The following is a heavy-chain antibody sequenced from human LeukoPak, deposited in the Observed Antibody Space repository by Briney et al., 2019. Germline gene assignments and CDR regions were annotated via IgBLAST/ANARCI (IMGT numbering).Heavy chain of an antibody. V-gene: IGHV3-15*01. CDR1: GFTFSNAW. J-gene: IGHJ4*02. D-gene: IGHD3-10*01. Sequence: GGSLRLSWAASGFTFSNAWMSWVRQAPGEGLEWVGRIKRKSDGGTPDSAAPVKGRFTISRDDSKNTLYLQMNSLKTEDAAVYYCATDLGGYYSGSGTYWGSLDYWGQGTVVTVSS. CDR3: ATDLGGYYSGSGTYWGSLDY. CDR2: IKRKSDGGTP.